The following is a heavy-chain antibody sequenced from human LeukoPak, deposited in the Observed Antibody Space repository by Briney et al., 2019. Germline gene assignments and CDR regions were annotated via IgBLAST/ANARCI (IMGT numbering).Heavy chain of an antibody. CDR2: ISWNSGSI. CDR3: AKSIWGAVAGTSSDY. V-gene: IGHV3-9*01. Sequence: GGSLRLSCAASGFTFDDYAMHWVRQAPGKGLEWVSGISWNSGSIGYADSVTGRFTISRDNAKNSLYLQMNSLRAEDTALYYCAKSIWGAVAGTSSDYWGQGTLVTVSS. D-gene: IGHD6-19*01. CDR1: GFTFDDYA. J-gene: IGHJ4*02.